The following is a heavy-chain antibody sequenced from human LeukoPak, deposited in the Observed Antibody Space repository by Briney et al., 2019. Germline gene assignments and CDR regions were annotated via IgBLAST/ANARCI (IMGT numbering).Heavy chain of an antibody. CDR3: ARDGVPAAVSCPGRFDP. D-gene: IGHD2-2*01. CDR2: ISAYNGHT. V-gene: IGHV1-18*01. CDR1: GYTFTSYG. Sequence: GASVKVSCKASGYTFTSYGISWVRQAPGQGLEWMGWISAYNGHTNYAPKLQGRLTVTTDTSTSTAYMELRSLRSDDTAVYYCARDGVPAAVSCPGRFDPWGQGTLVTVSS. J-gene: IGHJ5*02.